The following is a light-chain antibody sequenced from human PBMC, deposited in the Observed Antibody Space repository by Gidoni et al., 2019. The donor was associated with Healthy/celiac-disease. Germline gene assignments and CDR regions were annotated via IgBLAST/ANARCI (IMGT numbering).Light chain of an antibody. CDR3: NSRDSSGNHLAV. J-gene: IGLJ2*01. CDR2: GKN. Sequence: SSELTQDPAVSVALGPTVRITCQGDSLRSYYASWYQQKPGQAPVLVIYGKNNRPSGTPDRFSGSSSGNTASMTITGAQEEDEADYYCNSRDSSGNHLAVFGGGTKLTVL. CDR1: SLRSYY. V-gene: IGLV3-19*01.